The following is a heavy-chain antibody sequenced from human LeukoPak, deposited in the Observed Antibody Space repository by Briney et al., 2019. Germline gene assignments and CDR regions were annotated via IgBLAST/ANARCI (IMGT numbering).Heavy chain of an antibody. CDR3: ARIPHYGDHPNY. J-gene: IGHJ4*02. D-gene: IGHD4-17*01. CDR2: IDWDDDK. Sequence: SGPALVKHTQTLTLTCTFSGFSLSTSGMCVSWIRQPPGKALEWLARIDWDDDKYYSTSLKTRLTISKDTSKNQVVLTMTNMDPVDTATYYCARIPHYGDHPNYWGQGTLVTVSS. CDR1: GFSLSTSGMC. V-gene: IGHV2-70*11.